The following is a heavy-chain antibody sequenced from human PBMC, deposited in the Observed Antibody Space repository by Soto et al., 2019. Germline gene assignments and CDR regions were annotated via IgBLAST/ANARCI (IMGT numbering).Heavy chain of an antibody. V-gene: IGHV3-9*01. CDR2: ISWNSGSI. CDR3: AKDLTRNRGRNYYYYYMDV. CDR1: GFTFDDYA. J-gene: IGHJ6*03. D-gene: IGHD7-27*01. Sequence: EVQLVESGGGLVQPGRSLRLSCAASGFTFDDYAMHWVRQAPGKGLEWVSGISWNSGSIGYADSVKGRFTISRDNAKNSLYLQMNSLRAEDTALYYCAKDLTRNRGRNYYYYYMDVWGKGTTVTVSS.